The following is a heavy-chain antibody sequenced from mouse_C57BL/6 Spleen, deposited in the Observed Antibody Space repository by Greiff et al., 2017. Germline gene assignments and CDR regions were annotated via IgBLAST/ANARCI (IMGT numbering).Heavy chain of an antibody. Sequence: EVKLQQSGPELVKPGASVKISCKASGYTFTDYYMNWVKQSHGKSLEWIGDINPNNGGTSYNQKFKGKATLTVDKSSSTAYMELRSLTSEDSAVYYCARNHYYGIAYWGQGTLVTVSA. D-gene: IGHD1-1*01. CDR2: INPNNGGT. CDR1: GYTFTDYY. V-gene: IGHV1-26*01. J-gene: IGHJ3*01. CDR3: ARNHYYGIAY.